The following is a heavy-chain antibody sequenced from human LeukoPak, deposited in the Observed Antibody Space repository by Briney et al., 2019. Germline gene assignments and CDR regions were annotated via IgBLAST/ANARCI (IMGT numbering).Heavy chain of an antibody. CDR3: ARDIGVYSSSRYVHGYFDY. Sequence: SETLSLTCTVSGGSISSYYWSWIRQPPGKGLEWIGYIYYSGSTNYNPSLKSRVTISVDTSKNQFSLKLSSVTAADTAVYYCARDIGVYSSSRYVHGYFDYWGQGTLVTVSS. CDR2: IYYSGST. D-gene: IGHD6-13*01. V-gene: IGHV4-59*01. J-gene: IGHJ4*02. CDR1: GGSISSYY.